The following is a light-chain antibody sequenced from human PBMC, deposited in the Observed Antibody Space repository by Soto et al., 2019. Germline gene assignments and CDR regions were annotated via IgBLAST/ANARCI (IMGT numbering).Light chain of an antibody. CDR3: QQTYSSPQT. CDR1: QSISSY. CDR2: AAS. J-gene: IGKJ2*01. Sequence: DIPMTQSPSSLSASVGDRVTITCRASQSISSYLNWYQQKPGKAPKLLIYAASSLQSGVPSRFSGSGSGTEFTLTISSLQPEDSATYHCQQTYSSPQTFGQGTKLEIK. V-gene: IGKV1-39*01.